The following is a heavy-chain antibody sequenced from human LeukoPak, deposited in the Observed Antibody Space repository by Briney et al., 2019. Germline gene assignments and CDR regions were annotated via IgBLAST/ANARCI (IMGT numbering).Heavy chain of an antibody. Sequence: ASVKVSCKASGGTFSSYAISWVRQAPGQGLEWMGRIIPILGIANCAQKFQGRVTITADKSTSTAYMELSSLRSEDTAVYYCARHYDSSGKRGSYYYYGMDVWGQGTTVTVSS. CDR1: GGTFSSYA. J-gene: IGHJ6*02. CDR3: ARHYDSSGKRGSYYYYGMDV. V-gene: IGHV1-69*04. CDR2: IIPILGIA. D-gene: IGHD3-22*01.